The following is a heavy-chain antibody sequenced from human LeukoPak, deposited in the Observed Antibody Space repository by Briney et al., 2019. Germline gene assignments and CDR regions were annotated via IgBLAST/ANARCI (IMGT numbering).Heavy chain of an antibody. Sequence: GGSLRLSCAASGFSFSTYAMSWVRQAPGKGLEWVAAISGNGGDTDYADSVKGRFTISRDNSKNTLYLQMNSLRAEDTAVYYCAKDIHFLTGYDYWGQGTLVIVSS. CDR1: GFSFSTYA. CDR2: ISGNGGDT. V-gene: IGHV3-23*01. J-gene: IGHJ4*02. CDR3: AKDIHFLTGYDY. D-gene: IGHD3/OR15-3a*01.